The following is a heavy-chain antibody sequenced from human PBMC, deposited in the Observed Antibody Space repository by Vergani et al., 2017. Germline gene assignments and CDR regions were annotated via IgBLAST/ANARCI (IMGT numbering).Heavy chain of an antibody. CDR1: GYTFTGYY. CDR2: INPKNGLT. Sequence: VQLVQSGAEVKKPGATVKISCKVSGYTFTGYYLHWVRLAPGQGLEWMGWINPKNGLTKYAQRFQGRVSLTRDTSITTAFMELSSLRSDDTAMYYCAREPPLTGFFDYWGQGTLVTVSS. CDR3: AREPPLTGFFDY. V-gene: IGHV1-2*02. D-gene: IGHD3-9*01. J-gene: IGHJ4*02.